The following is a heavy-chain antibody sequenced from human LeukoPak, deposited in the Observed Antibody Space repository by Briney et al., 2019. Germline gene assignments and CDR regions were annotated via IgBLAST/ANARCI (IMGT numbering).Heavy chain of an antibody. J-gene: IGHJ6*02. D-gene: IGHD6-13*01. Sequence: GGSLRLSCAASGFTFSSYDMHWVRQVTGKGLEWVSAVGTSGDTHHAGSVKGRFTISRENAKNSLYLQMNSLRAGDTAVYYCARFGAAAGTAQSYYYYGMDVWGQGTTVTVSS. CDR2: VGTSGDT. CDR1: GFTFSSYD. CDR3: ARFGAAAGTAQSYYYYGMDV. V-gene: IGHV3-13*01.